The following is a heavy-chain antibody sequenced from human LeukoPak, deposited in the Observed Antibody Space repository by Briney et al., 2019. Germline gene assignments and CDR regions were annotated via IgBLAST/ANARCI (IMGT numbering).Heavy chain of an antibody. CDR3: ARGLRGYYHRYSFAY. V-gene: IGHV3-53*01. CDR1: GFTVSSNY. Sequence: PGGSLRLSCAASGFTVSSNYMSWVRQAPGKGLEWVSVIYSGGSTYYADSVKGRFTISRNNSKNTLYLQMNSLRAEDTAVYYRARGLRGYYHRYSFAYSGQGTLPTVYS. CDR2: IYSGGST. D-gene: IGHD3-22*01. J-gene: IGHJ4*02.